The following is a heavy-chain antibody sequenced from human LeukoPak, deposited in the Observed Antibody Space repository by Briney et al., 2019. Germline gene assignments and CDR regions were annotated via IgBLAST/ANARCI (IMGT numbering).Heavy chain of an antibody. CDR1: GGSISSYY. V-gene: IGHV4-59*08. CDR2: IYYSGSS. Sequence: SETLSLTCTVSGGSISSYYWSWIRQPPGKGLEWIGYIYYSGSSNSNPSLKSRVTISLDTSKNQFSLKLSSVTAADTAVYYCARLPLSRIAARHDYYYYGMDVWGQGTTVTVSS. D-gene: IGHD6-6*01. J-gene: IGHJ6*02. CDR3: ARLPLSRIAARHDYYYYGMDV.